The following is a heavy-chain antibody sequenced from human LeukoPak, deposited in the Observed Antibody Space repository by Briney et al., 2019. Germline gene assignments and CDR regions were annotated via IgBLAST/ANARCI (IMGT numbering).Heavy chain of an antibody. D-gene: IGHD2-2*01. CDR2: IRTKTYRAST. V-gene: IGHV3-49*04. CDR3: SRVFSSTFYYMDV. CDR1: GFTFGDYS. Sequence: GGSLRLSCSASGFTFGDYSMTWVRQAPGKGLEWAGFIRTKTYRASTEYAASVKGRFTISRDDSKRIAYLQMNSLKTEDTAVYYCSRVFSSTFYYMDVWGKGTTVTVSS. J-gene: IGHJ6*03.